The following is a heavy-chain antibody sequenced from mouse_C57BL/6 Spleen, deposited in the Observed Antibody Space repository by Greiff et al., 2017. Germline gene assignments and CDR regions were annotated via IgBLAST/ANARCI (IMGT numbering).Heavy chain of an antibody. J-gene: IGHJ1*03. V-gene: IGHV1-59*01. CDR2: IDPSDSYT. CDR1: GYTFTSYW. D-gene: IGHD1-1*01. CDR3: ARTYGSSVWYFDV. Sequence: QVQLQQPGAELVRPGTSVKLSCKASGYTFTSYWMHWVKQSPGQGLEWIGVIDPSDSYTNYNQKFKGKATLTVDTSSSTAYMPLSSLTSEDSAVYSCARTYGSSVWYFDVWGTGTTVTVSS.